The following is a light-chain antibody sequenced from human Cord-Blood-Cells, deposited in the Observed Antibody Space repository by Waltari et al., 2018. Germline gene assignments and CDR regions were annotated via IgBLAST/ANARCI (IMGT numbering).Light chain of an antibody. CDR2: DAS. V-gene: IGKV3-11*01. CDR1: QSVSSY. Sequence: EIGLTQSPAPLSLSPGERAPLSCRASQSVSSYLAWYQQKPGQAPRLLIYDASNRATGIPARFSGSGSGTDFTLTISSLEPEDFAVYYCQQRSNWPRTFGQGTKVEIK. J-gene: IGKJ1*01. CDR3: QQRSNWPRT.